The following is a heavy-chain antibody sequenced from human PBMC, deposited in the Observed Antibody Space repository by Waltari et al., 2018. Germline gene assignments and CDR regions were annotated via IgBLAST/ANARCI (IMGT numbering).Heavy chain of an antibody. Sequence: QVQLVQSGAEVKKPGASVKVSCKASGYTFTSYDINWVQQATRQGLVWMGWMNPNSGNTGYAQKFQGRVTMTRNTSISTAYMELSSLRSEDTAVYYCAREYSSSWIFSYGTHNPNFDYWGQGTLVTVSS. D-gene: IGHD6-13*01. CDR1: GYTFTSYD. CDR3: AREYSSSWIFSYGTHNPNFDY. CDR2: MNPNSGNT. J-gene: IGHJ4*02. V-gene: IGHV1-8*01.